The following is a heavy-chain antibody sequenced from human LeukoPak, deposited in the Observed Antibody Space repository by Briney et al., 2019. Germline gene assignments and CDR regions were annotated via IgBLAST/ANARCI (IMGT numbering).Heavy chain of an antibody. D-gene: IGHD2-8*02. CDR2: LSSGRSP. CDR1: GLAISTYA. J-gene: IGHJ4*01. Sequence: GGSLRLSCAASGLAISTYAMAWVRQAPGKGLEWISSLSSGRSPSYSDSLEGRLTMSSDNARNTLYLQMDNLRGEDTAMYYCARQLGYCAAGTCYFDSWGHGTQVTVSS. V-gene: IGHV3-69-1*01. CDR3: ARQLGYCAAGTCYFDS.